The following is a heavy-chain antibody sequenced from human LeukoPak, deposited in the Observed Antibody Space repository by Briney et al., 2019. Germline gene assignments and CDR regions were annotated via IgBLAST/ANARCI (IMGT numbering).Heavy chain of an antibody. D-gene: IGHD1-26*01. V-gene: IGHV3-30*02. CDR1: GFTFSSYG. Sequence: GGSLRLSCAASGFTFSSYGMHWVRQAPGKGLEWVAFIRYDGSNKYYADSVKGRFTISRDNSKNTLYLHVNSLRPEDTAVYYCARDPYSGNYGTYYYYYMDVWGKGTTVTISS. CDR3: ARDPYSGNYGTYYYYYMDV. CDR2: IRYDGSNK. J-gene: IGHJ6*03.